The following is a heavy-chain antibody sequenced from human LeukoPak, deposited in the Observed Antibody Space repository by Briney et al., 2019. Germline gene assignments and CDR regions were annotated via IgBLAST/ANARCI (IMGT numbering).Heavy chain of an antibody. J-gene: IGHJ4*02. V-gene: IGHV3-7*01. CDR1: GFTFSSFW. CDR2: IKQEGSEK. CDR3: ARGFELDY. Sequence: GGSLRLSCAASGFTFSSFWMSWVRQALGKGLEWVANIKQEGSEKYYVGSVKGRFTISRDDARNSLYLQMNSLRAEDTAVYFCARGFELDYWGQGTLVTVSS.